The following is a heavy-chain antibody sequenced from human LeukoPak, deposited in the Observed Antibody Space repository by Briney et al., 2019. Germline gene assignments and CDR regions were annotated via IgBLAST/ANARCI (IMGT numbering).Heavy chain of an antibody. Sequence: SETLSLTCTVSGGSISSGGYYWRWIRQHPGKGLEWIGYIYYSGSTYYNPSLKSRVTISVDTSKNQFSLKLSSVTAADTAVYYCARHTVTTWSIDYWGQGTLVTVSS. D-gene: IGHD4-17*01. V-gene: IGHV4-31*03. CDR2: IYYSGST. CDR3: ARHTVTTWSIDY. J-gene: IGHJ4*02. CDR1: GGSISSGGYY.